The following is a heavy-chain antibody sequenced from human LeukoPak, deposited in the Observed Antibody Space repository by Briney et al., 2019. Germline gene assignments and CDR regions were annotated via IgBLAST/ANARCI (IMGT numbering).Heavy chain of an antibody. D-gene: IGHD6-13*01. Sequence: GASVKVSCKASGGTFRGYAISWVRQAPGQGLEWMGRIIPIFGTANYAQKFQGRVTITTDESTSTAYMELSSLRSEDTAVYYCARDSPYSSSWYAPGVWFDPWGQGTLVTVSS. J-gene: IGHJ5*02. CDR1: GGTFRGYA. CDR2: IIPIFGTA. V-gene: IGHV1-69*05. CDR3: ARDSPYSSSWYAPGVWFDP.